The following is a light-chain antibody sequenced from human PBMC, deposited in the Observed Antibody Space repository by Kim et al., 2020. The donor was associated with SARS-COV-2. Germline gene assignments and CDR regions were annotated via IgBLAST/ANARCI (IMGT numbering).Light chain of an antibody. Sequence: DIVMTQSPASLTVSLGERATINCKSSQNLLYSSNNRNYVTWYQQKPGQPPKLLIYWASTRESGVPDRFGGSGSGTDFTLTISSLQAEDVAVYYCQKYYSIPYTFGQGTKLEI. CDR3: QKYYSIPYT. CDR2: WAS. J-gene: IGKJ2*01. V-gene: IGKV4-1*01. CDR1: QNLLYSSNNRNY.